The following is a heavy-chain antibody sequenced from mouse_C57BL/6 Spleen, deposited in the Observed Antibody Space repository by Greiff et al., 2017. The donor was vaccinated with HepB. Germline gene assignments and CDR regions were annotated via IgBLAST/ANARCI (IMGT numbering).Heavy chain of an antibody. D-gene: IGHD4-1*01. CDR1: GYTFTSYW. CDR2: IDPNSGGT. J-gene: IGHJ3*01. V-gene: IGHV1-72*01. Sequence: QVQLQQSGAELVKPGASVKLSCKASGYTFTSYWMHWVKQRPGRGLEWIGRIDPNSGGTKYNEKFKSKATLTVDKPSSTAYMQLSSLTSEDSAVYYCARRVGRREFAYWGQGTLVTVSA. CDR3: ARRVGRREFAY.